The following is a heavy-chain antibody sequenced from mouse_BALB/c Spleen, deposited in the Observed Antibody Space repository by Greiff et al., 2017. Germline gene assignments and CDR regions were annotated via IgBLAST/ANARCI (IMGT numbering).Heavy chain of an antibody. CDR1: GFTFSSYT. D-gene: IGHD2-4*01. Sequence: EVMLVESGGGLVKPGGSLKLSCAASGFTFSSYTMSWVRQTPEKRLEWVATISSGGSYTYYPDSVKGRFTISRDNAKNTLYLQMSSLKSEDTAMYYCTRDFYDYPFAYWGQGTLVTVSA. CDR2: ISSGGSYT. CDR3: TRDFYDYPFAY. J-gene: IGHJ3*01. V-gene: IGHV5-6-4*01.